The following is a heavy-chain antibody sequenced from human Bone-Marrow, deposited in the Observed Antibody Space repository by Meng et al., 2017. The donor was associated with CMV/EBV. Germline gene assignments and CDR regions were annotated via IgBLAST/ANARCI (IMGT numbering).Heavy chain of an antibody. D-gene: IGHD3-3*01. CDR1: SNYW. CDR3: AREKGERTIFGVVILPFDY. Sequence: SNYWMHWVRQAPGKGLVWVSRRNTDENTTSHADYVKGRFTISRDNAQNTLYLQMNSLRAEDTAVYYCAREKGERTIFGVVILPFDYWGQGTLVTVSS. J-gene: IGHJ4*02. V-gene: IGHV3-74*01. CDR2: RNTDENTT.